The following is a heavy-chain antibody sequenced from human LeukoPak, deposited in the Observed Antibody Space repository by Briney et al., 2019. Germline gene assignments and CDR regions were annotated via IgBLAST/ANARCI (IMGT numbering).Heavy chain of an antibody. CDR2: ISYDGSNK. V-gene: IGHV3-30-3*01. Sequence: GRSLRLSCAASGFTFSSYAMHWVRQAPGKGLEWVAVISYDGSNKYYADSVKGRFTISRDNSKNTLYLQMNSLRAEDTAVYYCARGSGIAVAGTSSPFDYWGQGTPVTVSS. J-gene: IGHJ4*02. CDR3: ARGSGIAVAGTSSPFDY. D-gene: IGHD6-19*01. CDR1: GFTFSSYA.